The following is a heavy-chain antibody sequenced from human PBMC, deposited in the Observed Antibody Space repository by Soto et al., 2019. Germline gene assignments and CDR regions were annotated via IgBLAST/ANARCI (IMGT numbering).Heavy chain of an antibody. V-gene: IGHV1-18*01. D-gene: IGHD2-21*01. CDR3: ARDGRCGGLRGWCVGASGMDV. CDR1: GYTFTSYG. J-gene: IGHJ6*02. CDR2: ISAYNGNT. Sequence: QVQLVQSGAEVKKPGASVKVSCKASGYTFTSYGISWVRQAPGQGLEWMGWISAYNGNTNYAQKRQGRVTMTTDTTTSTAYMELRGLSSDDTAVYYCARDGRCGGLRGWCVGASGMDVWGQGTTVTVSS.